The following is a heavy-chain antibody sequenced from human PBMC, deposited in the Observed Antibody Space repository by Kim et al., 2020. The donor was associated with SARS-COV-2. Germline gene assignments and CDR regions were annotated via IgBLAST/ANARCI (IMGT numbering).Heavy chain of an antibody. CDR3: ARDAPLRGYRKADAFDI. J-gene: IGHJ3*02. CDR1: GFTFSSYG. D-gene: IGHD5-18*01. Sequence: GGSLRLSCAASGFTFSSYGMHWVRQAPGKGLEWVAVIWYDGSNKYYADSVKGRFTISRDNSKNTLYLQMNSLRAEDTAVYYCARDAPLRGYRKADAFDIWGQGTMVTVSS. V-gene: IGHV3-33*01. CDR2: IWYDGSNK.